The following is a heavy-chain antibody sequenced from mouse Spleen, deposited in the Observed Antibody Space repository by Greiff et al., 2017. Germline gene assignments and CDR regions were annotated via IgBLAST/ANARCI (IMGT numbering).Heavy chain of an antibody. D-gene: IGHD1-1*01. Sequence: VQLQQSGAELVKPGASVKISCKASGYAFSSYWMNWVKQRPGKGLEWIGQIYPGDGDTNYNGKFKGKATLTADKSSSTAYMQLSSLTSEDSAVYFCARSGPYYYGSSYLDYWGQGTTLTVSS. CDR1: GYAFSSYW. V-gene: IGHV1-80*01. J-gene: IGHJ2*01. CDR2: IYPGDGDT. CDR3: ARSGPYYYGSSYLDY.